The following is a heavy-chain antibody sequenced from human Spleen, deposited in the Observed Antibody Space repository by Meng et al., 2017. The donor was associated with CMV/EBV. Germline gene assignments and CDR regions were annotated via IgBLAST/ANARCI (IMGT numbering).Heavy chain of an antibody. CDR2: VYYTGNT. CDR1: GDSISNYY. D-gene: IGHD5-12*01. Sequence: SETLSLTCSVSGDSISNYYWSWIRQPPGKGLEWIGYVYYTGNTKYNPSLKSRVTISVDTSKNHFSLKLSSVTAEDTAVYYCAISPRRPSGYGTYWGQGTLVTVSS. CDR3: AISPRRPSGYGTY. V-gene: IGHV4-59*01. J-gene: IGHJ4*02.